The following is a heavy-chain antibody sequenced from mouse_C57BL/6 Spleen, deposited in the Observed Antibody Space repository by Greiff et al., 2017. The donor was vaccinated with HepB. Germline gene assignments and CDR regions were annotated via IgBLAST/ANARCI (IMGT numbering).Heavy chain of an antibody. CDR1: GFTFSSYA. CDR2: ISSGGDYI. CDR3: TRDREDYDFFAY. D-gene: IGHD2-4*01. Sequence: EVKLVESGEGLVKPGGSLKLSCAASGFTFSSYAMSWVRQTPEKRLEWVAYISSGGDYIYYADTVKGRFTISRDNARNTLYLQMSSLKSEDTAMYYCTRDREDYDFFAYWGQGTLVTVSA. V-gene: IGHV5-9-1*02. J-gene: IGHJ3*01.